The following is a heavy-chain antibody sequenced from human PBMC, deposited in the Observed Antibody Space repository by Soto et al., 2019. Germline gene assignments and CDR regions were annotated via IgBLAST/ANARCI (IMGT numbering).Heavy chain of an antibody. J-gene: IGHJ6*02. CDR1: GFTFSNYG. Sequence: QVQLVESGGGVVQPGGSLRLSCAASGFTFSNYGMHWVRQAPGKGLESVAVIWYDGTNKYYADSMKGRFTISRDNSKNTLYLQVNSLRAEDTAVYYCASDYSRYYGMDVWGQGTTVTVSS. CDR2: IWYDGTNK. D-gene: IGHD2-15*01. CDR3: ASDYSRYYGMDV. V-gene: IGHV3-33*01.